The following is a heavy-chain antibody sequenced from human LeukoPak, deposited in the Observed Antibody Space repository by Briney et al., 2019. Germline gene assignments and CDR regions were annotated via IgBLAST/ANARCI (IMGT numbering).Heavy chain of an antibody. CDR1: GGSFSGYY. J-gene: IGHJ6*02. CDR3: ARIVVVTNYYYYGTDV. Sequence: SETLSLTCAVYGGSFSGYYWSWIRQPPGKGLEWIGEINHSGSTNYNPSLKSRVTISVDTSKNQFSLKLSSVTAADTAVYYCARIVVVTNYYYYGTDVWGQGTTVTVSS. CDR2: INHSGST. V-gene: IGHV4-34*01. D-gene: IGHD2-21*02.